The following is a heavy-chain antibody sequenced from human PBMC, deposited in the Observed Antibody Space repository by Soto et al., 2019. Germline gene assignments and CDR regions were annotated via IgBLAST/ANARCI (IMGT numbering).Heavy chain of an antibody. Sequence: GSLRLSCAASGFTFSSYGMHWVRQAPGKGLEWVAVISYDGSNKYYADSVKGRFTISRDNSKNTLYLQMNSLRAEDTAVYYCAKGPHIAAGRLGYFDYWGQGTLVTVSS. CDR3: AKGPHIAAGRLGYFDY. D-gene: IGHD6-13*01. J-gene: IGHJ4*02. CDR1: GFTFSSYG. CDR2: ISYDGSNK. V-gene: IGHV3-30*18.